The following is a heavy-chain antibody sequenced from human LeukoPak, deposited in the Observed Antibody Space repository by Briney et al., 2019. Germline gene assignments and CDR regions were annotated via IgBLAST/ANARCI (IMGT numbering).Heavy chain of an antibody. CDR1: GGSINSGGYY. CDR2: IYYSGST. V-gene: IGHV4-31*03. Sequence: SETLSLTCTVSGGSINSGGYYWSWIRQHPGKGLEWIGYIYYSGSTYYNPSLKSRATISVDTSKNQFSLKLSSVTAADTAMYYCARDRPIVDHWFDPWGQGTLVTVSS. CDR3: ARDRPIVDHWFDP. D-gene: IGHD2-15*01. J-gene: IGHJ5*02.